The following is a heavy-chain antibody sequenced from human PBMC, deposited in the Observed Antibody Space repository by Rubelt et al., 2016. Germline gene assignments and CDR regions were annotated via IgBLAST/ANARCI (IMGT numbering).Heavy chain of an antibody. CDR3: AKERYSGRGYYFDY. V-gene: IGHV3-23*01. CDR2: ISGSGGST. J-gene: IGHJ4*02. Sequence: EYGGGLVQPGGSLRLSCAASGFTFSSYAMSWVRQAPGKGLEWVSAISGSGGSTYYAGSVKGRCTFSRDDSQNMLFLQMNSLRGEDTAVYYCAKERYSGRGYYFDYWGQGTLVTVSS. D-gene: IGHD1-26*01. CDR1: GFTFSSYA.